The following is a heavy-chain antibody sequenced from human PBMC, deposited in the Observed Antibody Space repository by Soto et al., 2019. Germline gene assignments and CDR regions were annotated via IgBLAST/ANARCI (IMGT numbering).Heavy chain of an antibody. J-gene: IGHJ4*02. V-gene: IGHV4-59*01. CDR2: IYYSGTT. D-gene: IGHD3-10*01. CDR3: ARLNVVQRFFDC. CDR1: GGSISSYY. Sequence: SETLSLTCTVSGGSISSYYWSWIRQPPGKGLQWIGYIYYSGTTDYNPSLKSRVTISLDMSKNQISLKLSSVTTADTATYFCARLNVVQRFFDCWGQGTLVTVSS.